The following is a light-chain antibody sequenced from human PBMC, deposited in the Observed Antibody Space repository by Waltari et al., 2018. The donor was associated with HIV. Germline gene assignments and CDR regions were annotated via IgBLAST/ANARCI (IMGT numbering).Light chain of an antibody. CDR1: SSNIGRNY. CDR3: AAWDDSLSGLHVV. CDR2: RNN. J-gene: IGLJ2*01. Sequence: QSVLTQPPSASGTPGQRVTISCSGSSSNIGRNYVYWYQQLPGTAPKLLIYRNNQRPSGVPDRFSGSKSGTSASRAISGLRSEDEADYYCAAWDDSLSGLHVVFGGGTKVTVL. V-gene: IGLV1-47*01.